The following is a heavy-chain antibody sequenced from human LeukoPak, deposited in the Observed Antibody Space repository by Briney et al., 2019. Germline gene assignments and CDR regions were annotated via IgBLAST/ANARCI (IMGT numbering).Heavy chain of an antibody. CDR2: INHSGST. J-gene: IGHJ5*02. CDR3: ARRVGAAGIGGDWFDP. V-gene: IGHV4-34*01. D-gene: IGHD6-13*01. CDR1: GGSFSGYY. Sequence: SETLSLTCAVYGGSFSGYYWSWIRQPPGKGLEWIGEINHSGSTNYNPSLKSRVTISVDTSKNQFSLKLSSVTAADTAVYYCARRVGAAGIGGDWFDPWGQGTLVTVSS.